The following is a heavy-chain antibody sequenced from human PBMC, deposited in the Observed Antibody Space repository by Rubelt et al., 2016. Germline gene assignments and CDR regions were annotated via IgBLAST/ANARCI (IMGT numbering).Heavy chain of an antibody. CDR3: ARPTIRGRDGYSYDAFDI. V-gene: IGHV1-3*01. CDR1: GYTFTSYA. D-gene: IGHD5-24*01. CDR2: INAGNGNT. J-gene: IGHJ3*02. Sequence: QVQLVQSGAEVKKPGASVKVSCKASGYTFTSYAMHWVRQAPGQRLEWMGWINAGNGNTKYSQKFQGRVTITRDTSASKAYMELSSLRSEDTAVYYCARPTIRGRDGYSYDAFDIWGQGTMVTVSS.